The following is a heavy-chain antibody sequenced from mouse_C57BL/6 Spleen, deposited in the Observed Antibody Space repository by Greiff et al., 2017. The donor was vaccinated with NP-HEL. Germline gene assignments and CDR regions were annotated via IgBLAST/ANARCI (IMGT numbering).Heavy chain of an antibody. Sequence: EVQRVESEGGLVQPGSSMKLSCTASGFTFSDYYMAWVRQVPEKGLEWVANINYDGSSTYYLDSLKSRFIISRDNAKNILYLQMSSLKSEDTATYYCARAYEDWYFDVWGTGTTVTVSS. CDR1: GFTFSDYY. CDR3: ARAYEDWYFDV. J-gene: IGHJ1*03. V-gene: IGHV5-16*01. CDR2: INYDGSST. D-gene: IGHD1-1*01.